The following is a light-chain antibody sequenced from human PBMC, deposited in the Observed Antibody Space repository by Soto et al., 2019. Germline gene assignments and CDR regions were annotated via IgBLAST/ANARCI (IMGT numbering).Light chain of an antibody. J-gene: IGKJ5*01. V-gene: IGKV3-20*01. CDR1: QSVSSN. CDR3: QQYGSSPIT. Sequence: IVLTQSPATLPVSPCERATLFCRASQSVSSNLAWYQQKPGQAPRLLIYGASTRATGIPARFSGSGSGTDFTLTISRLEPEDFAVYYCQQYGSSPITFGQGTRLEIK. CDR2: GAS.